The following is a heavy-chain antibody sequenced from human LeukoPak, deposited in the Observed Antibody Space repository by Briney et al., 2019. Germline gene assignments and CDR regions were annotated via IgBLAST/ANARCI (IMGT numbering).Heavy chain of an antibody. D-gene: IGHD2-2*01. V-gene: IGHV3-33*01. CDR1: GSTSSSYG. Sequence: GRSLRLSCAASGSTSSSYGMHWVRQAPGKGLEWVAVIWYDGSNKYYADSVKGRFTISRDNSKNTLYLQMNSLRAEDTAVYYCFPHCSSTSCPPSWGQGTLVTVSS. J-gene: IGHJ5*02. CDR2: IWYDGSNK. CDR3: FPHCSSTSCPPS.